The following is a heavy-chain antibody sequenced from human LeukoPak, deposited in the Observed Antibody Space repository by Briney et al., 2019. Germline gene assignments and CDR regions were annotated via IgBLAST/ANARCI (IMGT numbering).Heavy chain of an antibody. CDR1: GGSFSNYA. Sequence: ASVKVSCKASGGSFSNYAISWVRQAPGQGLEWMGGIVPILSTTNYARKFQGRVTMTAGESTSTAYMELSSLRSGDTAVYYCARAPVLRFLEWSNGMDVWGQGTTVTVSS. CDR3: ARAPVLRFLEWSNGMDV. CDR2: IVPILSTT. D-gene: IGHD3-3*01. V-gene: IGHV1-69*13. J-gene: IGHJ6*02.